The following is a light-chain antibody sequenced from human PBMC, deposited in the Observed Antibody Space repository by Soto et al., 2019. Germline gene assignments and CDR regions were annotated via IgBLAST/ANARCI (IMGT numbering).Light chain of an antibody. J-gene: IGKJ4*01. V-gene: IGKV3-20*01. CDR1: QSVSSSY. Sequence: EIVLTQSPGTLSLSPGERATLSCRASQSVSSSYLAWDQQKPGQPPRLLIYGASSRATGIPDRFSGSGSGTDFTLTITRLEPEDFAVYYCLHYRTSFGGGTKVEIK. CDR3: LHYRTS. CDR2: GAS.